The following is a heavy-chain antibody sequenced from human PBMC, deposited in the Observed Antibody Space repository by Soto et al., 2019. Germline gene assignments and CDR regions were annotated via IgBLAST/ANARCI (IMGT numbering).Heavy chain of an antibody. V-gene: IGHV3-48*03. CDR1: GLSLSTYA. D-gene: IGHD6-13*01. J-gene: IGHJ5*02. CDR2: ISGSSIAI. CDR3: AKDLAAAGTGWFDP. Sequence: GGSLRLSCAASGLSLSTYAMNWVRQAPGKGLEGVSYISGSSIAIYYADSVRGRFTVSRDNAKNSLYLQMNSLTAEDTAVYYCAKDLAAAGTGWFDPWGQGTLVTVSS.